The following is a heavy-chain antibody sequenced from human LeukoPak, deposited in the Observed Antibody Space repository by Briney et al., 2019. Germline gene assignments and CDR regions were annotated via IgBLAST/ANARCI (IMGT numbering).Heavy chain of an antibody. J-gene: IGHJ4*02. D-gene: IGHD6-13*01. CDR3: ARTYRSSWSYCDS. Sequence: ASVKVSCKASGSTFTRYYIHWVRQAPGQGLDWMGMINPSSGSTRFAQMFQDRVTMTRDTSTSAVYMELSSLTSEDTAMYYCARTYRSSWSYCDSSGPGTLVTVSS. V-gene: IGHV1-46*01. CDR1: GSTFTRYY. CDR2: INPSSGST.